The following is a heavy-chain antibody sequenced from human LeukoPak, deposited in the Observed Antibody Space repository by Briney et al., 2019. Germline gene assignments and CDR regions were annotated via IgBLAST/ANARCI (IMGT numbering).Heavy chain of an antibody. CDR1: GFTFSNAW. D-gene: IGHD3-22*01. V-gene: IGHV3-15*01. J-gene: IGHJ1*01. CDR3: TTDQFIYYDSSGYYYKTEYFQH. Sequence: GGSLSLSCAASGFTFSNAWMSWVRQAPGKGLEWVGRIKSKTNGGTTDYAAPVKGRFTISRDDSKNTLYLQMNSLKTEDTAVYYCTTDQFIYYDSSGYYYKTEYFQHWGQGTLVTVSS. CDR2: IKSKTNGGTT.